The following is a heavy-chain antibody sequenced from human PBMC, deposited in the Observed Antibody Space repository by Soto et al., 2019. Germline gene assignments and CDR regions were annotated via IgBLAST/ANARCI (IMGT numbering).Heavy chain of an antibody. CDR1: GGSISNYY. D-gene: IGHD6-13*01. CDR3: ARAAAGYSRKKYNWFDP. J-gene: IGHJ5*02. Sequence: SETLSLTCTVSGGSISNYYWSWIRQPPGKGLEWIGYIYYSGSTNYNPSLKSRVTISVDTSKNQFSLKLSSVAAADTAVYYCARAAAGYSRKKYNWFDPWGQGTLVTVSS. V-gene: IGHV4-59*01. CDR2: IYYSGST.